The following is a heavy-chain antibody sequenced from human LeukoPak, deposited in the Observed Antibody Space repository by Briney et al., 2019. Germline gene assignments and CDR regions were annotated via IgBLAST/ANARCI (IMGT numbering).Heavy chain of an antibody. CDR2: ISSSSSYI. V-gene: IGHV3-21*01. J-gene: IGHJ4*02. D-gene: IGHD5-18*01. CDR1: GFTFSSYS. CDR3: ARARGRDTDFDY. Sequence: GGSLRLPCAASGFTFSSYSMNWVRQAPGKGLEWVSSISSSSSYIYYADSVKGRFTISRDNAKNSLYLQMNSLRAEDTAVYYCARARGRDTDFDYWGQGTLVTVSS.